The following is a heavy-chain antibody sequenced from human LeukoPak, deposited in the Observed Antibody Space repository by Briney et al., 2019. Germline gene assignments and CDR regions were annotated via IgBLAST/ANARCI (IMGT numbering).Heavy chain of an antibody. Sequence: PGGSLRLSCAASGFTFDDYAMHWVRQAPGKGLEWVSGISWNRGSIGYADSVKGRFALSRDESRNTVYLQLNNLRVEDTAIYYCAKASWVSNADAVLWGQGTLVTVSS. CDR2: ISWNRGSI. J-gene: IGHJ4*02. D-gene: IGHD1-1*01. V-gene: IGHV3-9*01. CDR3: AKASWVSNADAVL. CDR1: GFTFDDYA.